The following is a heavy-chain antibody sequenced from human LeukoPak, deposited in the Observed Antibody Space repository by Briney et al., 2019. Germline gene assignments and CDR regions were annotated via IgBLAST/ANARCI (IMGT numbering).Heavy chain of an antibody. J-gene: IGHJ4*02. D-gene: IGHD1-26*01. CDR3: ARGYNDSGSDVYFDY. Sequence: SETLSLTCAVYGGSFSGCYWSWIRQPPGKGLEWIGEINHSGSTNYNPSLKSRVTISVDTSKNQFSLKLSSVTAADTAVYYCARGYNDSGSDVYFDYWGQGTLVTVSS. V-gene: IGHV4-34*01. CDR2: INHSGST. CDR1: GGSFSGCY.